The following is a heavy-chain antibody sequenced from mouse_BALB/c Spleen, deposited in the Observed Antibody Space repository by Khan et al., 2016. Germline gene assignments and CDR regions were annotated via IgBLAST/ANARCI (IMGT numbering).Heavy chain of an antibody. CDR1: GFSLTSYG. J-gene: IGHJ4*01. Sequence: QVQLKESGPGLVQPSQSLSITCTVSGFSLTSYGVHWVRQSPGKGLEWLGVIWRGGSTDYNAAFMSRLSITKDNSKSQVFFKMNSLQADDTAIYXCAKEDGYYPYYAMDYWGQGTSVTVSS. CDR3: AKEDGYYPYYAMDY. D-gene: IGHD2-3*01. CDR2: IWRGGST. V-gene: IGHV2-5*01.